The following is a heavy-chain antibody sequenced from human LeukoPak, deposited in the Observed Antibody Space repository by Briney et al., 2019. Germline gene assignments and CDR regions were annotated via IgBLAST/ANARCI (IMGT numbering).Heavy chain of an antibody. CDR1: GYSISSGYS. Sequence: PSETLSLTCAVSGYSISSGYSWGWIRQPPGKGLEWIGSIYHSGSTYYNPSLKSRVTISVDTSKNQFSLKLSSVTAADTAVYYCARDAYGSYYYDSSGYWPPYYYYYYMDVWGKGTTVTVSS. V-gene: IGHV4-38-2*02. CDR3: ARDAYGSYYYDSSGYWPPYYYYYYMDV. CDR2: IYHSGST. D-gene: IGHD3-22*01. J-gene: IGHJ6*03.